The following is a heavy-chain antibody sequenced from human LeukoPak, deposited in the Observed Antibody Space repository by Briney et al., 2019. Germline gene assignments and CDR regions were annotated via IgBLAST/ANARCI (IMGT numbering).Heavy chain of an antibody. Sequence: SVKVSCKASGGTFSSYAISWVRQAPGQGLEWMGGIIPIFGTANYAQKFQGRVTITADESTSTAYVELSSLRSEDTAVYYCARENREAGNWFDPWGQGTLVTVSS. V-gene: IGHV1-69*13. CDR3: ARENREAGNWFDP. D-gene: IGHD1-14*01. CDR2: IIPIFGTA. CDR1: GGTFSSYA. J-gene: IGHJ5*02.